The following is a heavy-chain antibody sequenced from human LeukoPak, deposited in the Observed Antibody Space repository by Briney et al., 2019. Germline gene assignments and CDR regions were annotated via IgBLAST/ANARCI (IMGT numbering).Heavy chain of an antibody. J-gene: IGHJ6*02. CDR1: GYSFTAYY. CDR3: ASLEYASGSSNSYYYYDGRDI. Sequence: GASVKVSCKASGYSFTAYYIHWVRQAPGQGLEWMGRINPTRGGTKYAQKFLGRVSMTRDTSISTSYMELSSLRPDDTAVYYCASLEYASGSSNSYYYYDGRDIWGQGTMVTVSS. D-gene: IGHD3-10*01. V-gene: IGHV1-2*02. CDR2: INPTRGGT.